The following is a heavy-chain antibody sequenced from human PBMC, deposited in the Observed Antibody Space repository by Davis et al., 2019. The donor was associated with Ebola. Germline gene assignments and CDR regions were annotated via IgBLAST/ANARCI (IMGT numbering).Heavy chain of an antibody. J-gene: IGHJ4*02. CDR1: GYTFTSYA. Sequence: AASVKVSCKAFGYTFTSYAVHWVRQAPGQGLEWVGWINTRNEVTKYSQRMQERVTINRETSASTAYMELSSLRSEDTAVYYCARAKYSYDEIDYWGQGTLVTVSS. V-gene: IGHV1-3*04. CDR3: ARAKYSYDEIDY. CDR2: INTRNEVT. D-gene: IGHD5-18*01.